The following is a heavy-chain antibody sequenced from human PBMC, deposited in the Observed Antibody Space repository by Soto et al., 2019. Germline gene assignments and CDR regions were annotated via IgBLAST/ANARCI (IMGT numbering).Heavy chain of an antibody. D-gene: IGHD6-19*01. CDR2: ISYDGSNK. CDR1: GFTFSSYG. CDR3: AKEAREQWLEWPDY. J-gene: IGHJ4*02. Sequence: GGSLRLSCAASGFTFSSYGMHWVRQAPGKGLEWVAVISYDGSNKYYADSVKGRFTISRDNSKNTLYLQMNSLRAEDTAVYYCAKEAREQWLEWPDYWGQGTLVTVSS. V-gene: IGHV3-30*18.